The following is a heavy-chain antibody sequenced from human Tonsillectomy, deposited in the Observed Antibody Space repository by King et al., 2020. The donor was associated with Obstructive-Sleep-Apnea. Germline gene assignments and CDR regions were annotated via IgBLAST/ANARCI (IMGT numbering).Heavy chain of an antibody. CDR3: ARVGWELLWYFDY. CDR1: GYSISSGYY. CDR2: FYYSGNT. D-gene: IGHD1-26*01. V-gene: IGHV4-38-2*02. Sequence: QLQESGPGLVKPSETLSLTCTVSGYSISSGYYWGWIRQPPGKGLEWIGSFYYSGNTYYNPSLKIRVTISLDTSKNQFSLRLSSVTAADTAVYYCARVGWELLWYFDYWGQGTLVTVSS. J-gene: IGHJ4*02.